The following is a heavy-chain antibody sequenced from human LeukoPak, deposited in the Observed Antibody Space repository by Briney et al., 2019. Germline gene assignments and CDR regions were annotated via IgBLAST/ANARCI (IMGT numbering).Heavy chain of an antibody. CDR3: AHRRSGYNWNHGDFDY. V-gene: IGHV2-5*02. CDR2: IYWDDDK. D-gene: IGHD1-14*01. J-gene: IGHJ4*02. CDR1: GFSLSTTGVS. Sequence: SGPTLVKPTQTLTLTCSFSGFSLSTTGVSVGWIRQSPGKALEWLALIYWDDDKRYNPSLKTRLTIVKDTSNNHVVLLMTNMDPVDTATYYYAHRRSGYNWNHGDFDYWGQGNPVTVSS.